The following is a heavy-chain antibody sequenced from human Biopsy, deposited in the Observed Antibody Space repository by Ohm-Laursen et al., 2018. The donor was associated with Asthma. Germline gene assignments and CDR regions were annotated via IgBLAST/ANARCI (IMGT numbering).Heavy chain of an antibody. CDR2: MSCEESVQ. J-gene: IGHJ4*02. CDR3: ARDFGCGSYFVGTTFDY. D-gene: IGHD1-26*01. V-gene: IGHV3-30*03. CDR1: GFTFKAYG. Sequence: SLRLSCSASGFTFKAYGIHWVRQAPGKGLEWVAVMSCEESVQYFADSVKGRFTFSRDNSKNTLYLQMNSLRAEDSAVYYCARDFGCGSYFVGTTFDYWGQGALVTVSS.